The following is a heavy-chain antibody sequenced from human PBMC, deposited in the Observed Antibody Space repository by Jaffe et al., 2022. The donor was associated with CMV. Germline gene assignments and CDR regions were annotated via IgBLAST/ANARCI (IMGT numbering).Heavy chain of an antibody. CDR3: ARDYSSSLDKPYNWFDP. D-gene: IGHD6-6*01. CDR2: ISSNGGST. CDR1: GFTFSSYA. J-gene: IGHJ5*02. V-gene: IGHV3-64*01. Sequence: EVQLVESGGGLVQPGGSLRLSCAASGFTFSSYAMHWVRQAPGKGLEYVSAISSNGGSTYYANSVKGRFTISRDNSKNTLYLQMGSLRAEDMAVYYCARDYSSSLDKPYNWFDPWGQGTLVTVSS.